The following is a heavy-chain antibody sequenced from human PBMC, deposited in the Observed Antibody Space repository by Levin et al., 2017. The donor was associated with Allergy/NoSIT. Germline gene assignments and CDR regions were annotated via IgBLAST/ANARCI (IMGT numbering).Heavy chain of an antibody. D-gene: IGHD2-15*01. CDR2: ISSSGNYI. CDR1: GFTFRSYS. J-gene: IGHJ6*02. V-gene: IGHV3-21*01. Sequence: GESLKISCAASGFTFRSYSMNWVRQAPGKGLEWVSSISSSGNYIYYADSVKGRFTISRDTAKKSLYLQMNSLRAEDTAVYYCARVIVAVATNPGVDYYGMDVWGQGTTVTVSS. CDR3: ARVIVAVATNPGVDYYGMDV.